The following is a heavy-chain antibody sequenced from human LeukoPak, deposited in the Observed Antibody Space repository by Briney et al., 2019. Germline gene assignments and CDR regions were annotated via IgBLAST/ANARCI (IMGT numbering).Heavy chain of an antibody. D-gene: IGHD3-22*01. CDR2: IGTSSTTI. CDR3: ASSYYDSSGYLDRDY. J-gene: IGHJ4*02. Sequence: GGSLRLSCAASGFTFSSYTMNWVRQPPGKGLEWVSNIGTSSTTIYYADSVKGRFTISRDNAKNSLYLQMNSLRADDTAVYYCASSYYDSSGYLDRDYWGQGTLVTVSS. V-gene: IGHV3-48*01. CDR1: GFTFSSYT.